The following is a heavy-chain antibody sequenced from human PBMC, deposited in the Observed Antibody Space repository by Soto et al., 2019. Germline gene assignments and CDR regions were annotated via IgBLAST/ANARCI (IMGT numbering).Heavy chain of an antibody. D-gene: IGHD5-12*01. Sequence: SETLSLTCTVSGGSISGYYWSWIRQPPGKGLEWIGYVYYSGSTNYNPALNSRVTISVDTSKNQFSLRLSSVTAADTAVYWCARDPVDGYAFFDYWGQGALVTVSS. CDR3: ARDPVDGYAFFDY. V-gene: IGHV4-59*13. J-gene: IGHJ4*02. CDR2: VYYSGST. CDR1: GGSISGYY.